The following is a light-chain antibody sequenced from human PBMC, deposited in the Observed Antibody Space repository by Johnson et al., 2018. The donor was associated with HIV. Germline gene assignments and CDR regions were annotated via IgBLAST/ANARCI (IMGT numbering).Light chain of an antibody. CDR2: DNN. V-gene: IGLV1-51*01. CDR1: SSTIGNNY. CDR3: GTWDSSLSAHYV. J-gene: IGLJ1*01. Sequence: QSVLTQPPSVSAAPGQKVAISCSGSSSTIGNNYVSWYQQLPGTAPKLLIYDNNKRPSGIPDRLSASKSGTSATLAITGLQTGDAADYYCGTWDSSLSAHYVVGTGTKVTVL.